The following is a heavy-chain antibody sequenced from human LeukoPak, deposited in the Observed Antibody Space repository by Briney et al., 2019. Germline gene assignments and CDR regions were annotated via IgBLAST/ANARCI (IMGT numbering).Heavy chain of an antibody. D-gene: IGHD3-10*01. CDR2: IKSKTDGGTT. V-gene: IGHV3-15*01. CDR3: IVYYYGSGMSVD. CDR1: GFTFNNAW. Sequence: GGSLRLSCAASGFTFNNAWMSWVRQAPGPGLEWVGRIKSKTDGGTTDYAAPVKGRFIISRDDSKNTLYLQMNSLKTEDTAVYYCIVYYYGSGMSVDWGQGTLVTVSS. J-gene: IGHJ4*02.